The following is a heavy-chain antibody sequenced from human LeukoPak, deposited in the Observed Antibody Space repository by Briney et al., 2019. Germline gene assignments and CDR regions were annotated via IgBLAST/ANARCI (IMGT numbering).Heavy chain of an antibody. J-gene: IGHJ6*02. CDR3: ARGSNYDSSGYYWGHYYYYYGMDV. Sequence: SETLSLTCAVYGGSFSGYYWSWIRQHPGKGLEWIGYIYYSGSTYYNPSLKSRVTISVDTSKNQFSLKLSSATAADTAVYYCARGSNYDSSGYYWGHYYYYYGMDVWGQGTTVTVSS. CDR1: GGSFSGYY. D-gene: IGHD3-22*01. CDR2: IYYSGST. V-gene: IGHV4-31*11.